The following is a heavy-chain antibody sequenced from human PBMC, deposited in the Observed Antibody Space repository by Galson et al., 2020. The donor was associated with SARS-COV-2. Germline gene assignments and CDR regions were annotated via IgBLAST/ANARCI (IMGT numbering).Heavy chain of an antibody. CDR1: GFTVSSNY. Sequence: GGSLRLSCAASGFTVSSNYISWVRQAPGKGLEWVSIIYSGGSTYYADSVKVRFTISRHNSKNTLYLQMNSLRAEDTAVYYCARFLPLGDYVDFWGQGTLGTVSS. CDR3: ARFLPLGDYVDF. J-gene: IGHJ4*02. CDR2: IYSGGST. D-gene: IGHD2-2*01. V-gene: IGHV3-53*04.